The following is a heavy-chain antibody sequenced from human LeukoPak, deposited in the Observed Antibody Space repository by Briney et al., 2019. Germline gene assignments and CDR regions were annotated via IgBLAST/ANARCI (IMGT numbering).Heavy chain of an antibody. Sequence: ASVKVSCKASGYTFTSYAMHWVRQAPGQRLEWMGWINAGDGNTKYSQKFQGRVTITRDTSASTAYMELSSLRSEDTAVYYCARGYSYGRAETDWGQGTLVTVSS. CDR2: INAGDGNT. CDR1: GYTFTSYA. CDR3: ARGYSYGRAETD. J-gene: IGHJ4*02. D-gene: IGHD5-18*01. V-gene: IGHV1-3*01.